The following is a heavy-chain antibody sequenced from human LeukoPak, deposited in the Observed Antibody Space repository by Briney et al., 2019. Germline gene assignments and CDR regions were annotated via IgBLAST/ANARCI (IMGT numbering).Heavy chain of an antibody. J-gene: IGHJ1*01. CDR3: AQMVYASKYFQY. CDR2: INSDGSIT. D-gene: IGHD2-8*01. CDR1: GFTFNNYW. Sequence: GGSLRLSCAVSGFTFNNYWMHWVRQAPGQGLVWVSRINSDGSITNYEDSVKGRFTISRDNAKNTLYLQMNSPRAEDTAVYYCAQMVYASKYFQYWGQGTTVTVSS. V-gene: IGHV3-74*01.